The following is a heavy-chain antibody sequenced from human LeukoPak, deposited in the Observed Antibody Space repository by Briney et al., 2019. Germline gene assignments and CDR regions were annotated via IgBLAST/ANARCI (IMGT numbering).Heavy chain of an antibody. CDR2: MNPNSGNT. Sequence: ASVKVSCKASGYTFTSYDINWVRQATGQGLEWMGWMNPNSGNTGYAQKFQGRVTMTRNTSISTAYMELSSLRSGDTAVYYCARRLAGYYYYGMDVWGQGTTVTVSS. D-gene: IGHD6-19*01. CDR3: ARRLAGYYYYGMDV. CDR1: GYTFTSYD. J-gene: IGHJ6*02. V-gene: IGHV1-8*01.